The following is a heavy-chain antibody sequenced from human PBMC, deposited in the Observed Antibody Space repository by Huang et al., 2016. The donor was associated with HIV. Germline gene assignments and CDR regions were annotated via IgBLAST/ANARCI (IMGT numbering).Heavy chain of an antibody. V-gene: IGHV4-39*01. CDR1: GGSIRRDNYY. CDR2: IYYSGST. CDR3: ARLPGSITMIRGVITDPY. D-gene: IGHD3-10*01. J-gene: IGHJ4*02. Sequence: QLQLQESGPGLVKPSETLSLTCTVSGGSIRRDNYYWGWIRQPPGKGLEWIGSIYYSGSTYKNPSLKRQVTITVDTSKNQFSLKMRSVTAADTAVYYCARLPGSITMIRGVITDPYWGQGTLVTVSS.